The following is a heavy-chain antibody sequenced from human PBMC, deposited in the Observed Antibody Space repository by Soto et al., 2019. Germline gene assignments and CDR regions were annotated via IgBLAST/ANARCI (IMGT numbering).Heavy chain of an antibody. CDR2: FDPEDGET. CDR1: GYTLTELS. V-gene: IGHV1-24*01. D-gene: IGHD3-10*01. J-gene: IGHJ5*02. Sequence: ASVKVSCKVSGYTLTELSMHWVRQAPGKGLEWMGGFDPEDGETIYAQKFQGRVTMTEDTSTDTAYMELSSLRSEDTAVYYCAPDRNYYGSGSYSNWFDTWGQGTLVTVSS. CDR3: APDRNYYGSGSYSNWFDT.